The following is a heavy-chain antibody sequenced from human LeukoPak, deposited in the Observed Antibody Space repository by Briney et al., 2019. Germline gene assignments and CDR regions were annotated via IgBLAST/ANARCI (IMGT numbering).Heavy chain of an antibody. Sequence: GGSLRLSCAASGFTFSGSAMHWVRQVSGKGLEWVGRIRSKANSYATAYAASVKGRFTISRDDSKNTAYLQMNSLKTEDTAVYYCTRRGGDYGDLGIGDWGQGTLVTVSS. D-gene: IGHD4-17*01. CDR3: TRRGGDYGDLGIGD. CDR2: IRSKANSYAT. V-gene: IGHV3-73*01. CDR1: GFTFSGSA. J-gene: IGHJ4*02.